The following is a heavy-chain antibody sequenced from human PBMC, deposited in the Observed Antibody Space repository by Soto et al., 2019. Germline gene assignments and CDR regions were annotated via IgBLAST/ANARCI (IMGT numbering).Heavy chain of an antibody. Sequence: QEQLVQSGAEVKKPGSSVKVSCKASGGLFSSYPISWVRQVPRQGLEWMGGIIPVFQTAYYTQRFQVRVTIPADESTNTAYIELSSLRSEDTAIYYCARGGSGYTWFNEFWGQGTLVTVSS. CDR1: GGLFSSYP. J-gene: IGHJ4*02. D-gene: IGHD3-22*01. CDR2: IIPVFQTA. CDR3: ARGGSGYTWFNEF. V-gene: IGHV1-69*01.